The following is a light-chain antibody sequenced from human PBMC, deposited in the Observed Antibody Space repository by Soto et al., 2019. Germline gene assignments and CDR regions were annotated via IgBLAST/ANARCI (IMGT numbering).Light chain of an antibody. CDR3: QQYNNWPT. Sequence: EIVITRSPGTIYMSPGERATVSCRASQSVSSNLAWYQQKPGQAPRLLIYGASTRATGIPARFSGSGSGTGFTLTISILQSEDFAVYYCQQYNNWPTFVQGTKV. J-gene: IGKJ1*01. V-gene: IGKV3-15*01. CDR2: GAS. CDR1: QSVSSN.